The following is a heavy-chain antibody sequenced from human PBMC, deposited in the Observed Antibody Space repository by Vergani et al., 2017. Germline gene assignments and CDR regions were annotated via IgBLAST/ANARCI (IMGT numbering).Heavy chain of an antibody. CDR3: AKLCGGDCYSADY. D-gene: IGHD2-21*01. J-gene: IGHJ4*02. CDR2: TWYDGNNK. Sequence: QVQLVESGGGVVQPGRSLRLSCAASGFTFNQYGMHWVRQAPGKGLEWVAVTWYDGNNKQYADSVKGRFTISRDNSKSTMYLQMNSLRAEDTAVYYCAKLCGGDCYSADYWGQGTLVTVSS. V-gene: IGHV3-33*06. CDR1: GFTFNQYG.